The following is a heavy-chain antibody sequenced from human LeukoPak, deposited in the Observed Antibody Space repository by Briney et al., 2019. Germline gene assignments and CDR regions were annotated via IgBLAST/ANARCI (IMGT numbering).Heavy chain of an antibody. J-gene: IGHJ5*02. CDR1: GGSISSYY. D-gene: IGHD2-2*01. V-gene: IGHV4-4*07. CDR2: IYTSGST. Sequence: PSETLSLTCTVSGGSISSYYWSWIRQPAGKGLEWIGRIYTSGSTNYSPSLKSRVTMSVDTSKNQFSLKLSSVTAADTAVYYCARTILSVVPAAIYWFDPWGQGTLVTVSS. CDR3: ARTILSVVPAAIYWFDP.